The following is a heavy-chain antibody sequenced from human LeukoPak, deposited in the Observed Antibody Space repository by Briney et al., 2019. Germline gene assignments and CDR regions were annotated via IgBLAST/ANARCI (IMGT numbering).Heavy chain of an antibody. CDR2: ISSSGSTI. J-gene: IGHJ4*02. CDR3: ARDGVAGKFDY. V-gene: IGHV3-48*03. CDR1: GFTFSSYE. D-gene: IGHD6-19*01. Sequence: GGSLRLSCAASGFTFSSYEMNWVRQAPGKGLEWVSYISSSGSTIYYADSVKGRFTISRDNAKNSLYLQMNSLRAEDTAVYYCARDGVAGKFDYWGQGTLVTVSS.